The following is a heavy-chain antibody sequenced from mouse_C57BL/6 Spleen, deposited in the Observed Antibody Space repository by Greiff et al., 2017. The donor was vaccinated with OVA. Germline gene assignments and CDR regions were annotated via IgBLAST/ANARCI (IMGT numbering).Heavy chain of an antibody. V-gene: IGHV3-6*01. Sequence: VQLKESGPGLVKPSQSLSLTCSVTGYSITSGYYWNWIRQFPGNKLEWMGYISYDGSNNYNPSLKNRISITRDTSKNQFFLKLNSVTTEDTATYYCARDSGSFDYWGQGTTLTVSS. D-gene: IGHD1-1*01. CDR3: ARDSGSFDY. J-gene: IGHJ2*01. CDR1: GYSITSGYY. CDR2: ISYDGSN.